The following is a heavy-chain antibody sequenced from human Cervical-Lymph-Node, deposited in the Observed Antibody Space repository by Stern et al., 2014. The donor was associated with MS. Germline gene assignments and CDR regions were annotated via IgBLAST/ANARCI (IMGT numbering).Heavy chain of an antibody. V-gene: IGHV3-48*01. J-gene: IGHJ4*02. CDR2: ITSVSSNM. CDR3: ATDQDDLLTGHEYEGGFDS. Sequence: EVQLVESGGGLAQPGGSLRLSCAASGFDFSAYNMNWVRQAPGKGPEWVSYITSVSSNMYYSDSVSGRFTISRDNAKNSLFLQMNSLRVEDTAVYYCATDQDDLLTGHEYEGGFDSWGQGTLVIVSS. D-gene: IGHD3-9*01. CDR1: GFDFSAYN.